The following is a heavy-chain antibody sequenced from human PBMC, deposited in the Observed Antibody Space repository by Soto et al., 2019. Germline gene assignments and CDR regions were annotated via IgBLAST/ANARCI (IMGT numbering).Heavy chain of an antibody. Sequence: NPSETLSLTCAVYGGSFSGYYWSWIRQPPGKGLEWIGEINHSGSTNYNPSLKSRVTISVDKSKNQFSLKLSSVTAADTAVYYCARDQASYYYDSSGYPSKHYYYGMDVWGQGTTVTVSS. CDR2: INHSGST. CDR3: ARDQASYYYDSSGYPSKHYYYGMDV. D-gene: IGHD3-22*01. V-gene: IGHV4-34*01. J-gene: IGHJ6*02. CDR1: GGSFSGYY.